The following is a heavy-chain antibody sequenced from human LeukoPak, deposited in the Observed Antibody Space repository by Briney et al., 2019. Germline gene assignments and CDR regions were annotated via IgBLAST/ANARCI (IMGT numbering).Heavy chain of an antibody. CDR3: AKVPTTVVTRHGYDY. CDR1: EFTVSSNY. CDR2: IYSGGST. D-gene: IGHD4-23*01. J-gene: IGHJ4*02. Sequence: GGSLRLSCAASEFTVSSNYMSWVRQPPGKGLEWVSVIYSGGSTYYAKSVKGRFTISRDNSKNTLYLQMNSLRVEDTAVYYCAKVPTTVVTRHGYDYWGQGTLVTVSS. V-gene: IGHV3-53*01.